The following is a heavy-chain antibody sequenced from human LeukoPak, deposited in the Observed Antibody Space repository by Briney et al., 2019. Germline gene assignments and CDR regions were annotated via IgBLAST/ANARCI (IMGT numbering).Heavy chain of an antibody. CDR2: VYSSGSG. CDR3: ARLTPGRFYMDV. V-gene: IGHV4-4*09. CDR1: GGSIIDYF. Sequence: SETLSLTCTVSGGSIIDYFRTWIRQPPGRGLEWIGYVYSSGSGNYNPSLKSRVTISVDTSKNQFSPKLSSVTAADTAVYYCARLTPGRFYMDVWGKGTTVTVPS. D-gene: IGHD7-27*01. J-gene: IGHJ6*03.